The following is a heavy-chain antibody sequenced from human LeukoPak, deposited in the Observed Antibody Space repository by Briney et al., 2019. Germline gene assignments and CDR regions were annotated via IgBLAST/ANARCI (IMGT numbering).Heavy chain of an antibody. CDR3: ARGSGSYIDY. D-gene: IGHD1-26*01. CDR1: GYTFTGYY. J-gene: IGHJ4*02. Sequence: ASVKVSCKASGYTFTGYYMHWVRQAPGQGLEWMGWINPNSGGTNYAQKFQGRVTMTRDTSTSTVYMELSSLRSEDTAVYYCARGSGSYIDYWGQGTLVTVSS. CDR2: INPNSGGT. V-gene: IGHV1-2*02.